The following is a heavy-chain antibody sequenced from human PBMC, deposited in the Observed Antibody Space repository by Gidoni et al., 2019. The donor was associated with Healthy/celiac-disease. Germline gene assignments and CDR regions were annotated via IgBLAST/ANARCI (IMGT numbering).Heavy chain of an antibody. CDR2: IWYDGSNK. D-gene: IGHD3-16*01. CDR1: GFTFSSYG. J-gene: IGHJ3*02. Sequence: QVQLVESGGGVVQPGRSLRLSCAASGFTFSSYGMHWVRQAPGKGLEWVAVIWYDGSNKYYADSVKGRFTISRDNSKNTLYLQMNSLRAEDTAVYYCASQGGDDAFDIWGQGTMVTVSS. V-gene: IGHV3-33*08. CDR3: ASQGGDDAFDI.